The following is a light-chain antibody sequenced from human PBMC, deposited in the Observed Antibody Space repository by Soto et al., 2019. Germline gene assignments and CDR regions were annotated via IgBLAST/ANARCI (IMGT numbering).Light chain of an antibody. J-gene: IGKJ2*01. Sequence: DIVMTQSPDSLAVSLGERATIICKSSQSVLYSSNNKIYLAWYQQRPGQPPKLLIYWASTRESGVPDRFSGSGSGTDFTLTITSLQAEDVAVYYCQQYESTPPTFGQGTKLEIK. CDR2: WAS. CDR3: QQYESTPPT. CDR1: QSVLYSSNNKIY. V-gene: IGKV4-1*01.